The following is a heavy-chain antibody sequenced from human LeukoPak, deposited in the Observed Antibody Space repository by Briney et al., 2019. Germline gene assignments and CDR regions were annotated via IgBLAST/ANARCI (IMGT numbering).Heavy chain of an antibody. CDR3: ARDQRGLHRDWFDP. J-gene: IGHJ5*02. V-gene: IGHV4-39*02. CDR1: GGSISSSSYY. D-gene: IGHD3-10*01. Sequence: SETLSLTCTVSGGSISSSSYYWGWIRQPPGKGLEWIGSIYYSGSTYYNPSLKSRVTISVDTSKNQLSLKLSSVTAADTAVYYCARDQRGLHRDWFDPWGQGTLVTVSS. CDR2: IYYSGST.